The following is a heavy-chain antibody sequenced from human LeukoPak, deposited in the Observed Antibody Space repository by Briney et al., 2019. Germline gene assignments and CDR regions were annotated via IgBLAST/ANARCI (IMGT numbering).Heavy chain of an antibody. CDR1: GFTFSSYG. Sequence: PGGSLRLSCAASGFTFSSYGMHWVRQAPGKGLEWVAVIWYDGSNKYYADSVKGRFTISRDNSKNTLYLQMNSLRAEDTAVYYCTRDGEYQLLWMVDGWFDPWGQGTLVTVSS. J-gene: IGHJ5*02. CDR3: TRDGEYQLLWMVDGWFDP. D-gene: IGHD2-2*01. V-gene: IGHV3-33*01. CDR2: IWYDGSNK.